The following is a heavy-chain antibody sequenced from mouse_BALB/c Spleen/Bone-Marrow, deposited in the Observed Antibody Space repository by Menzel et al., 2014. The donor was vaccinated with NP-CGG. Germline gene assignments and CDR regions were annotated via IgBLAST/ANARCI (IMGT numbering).Heavy chain of an antibody. CDR1: GFNIKDTY. CDR3: ARPIFL. Sequence: VQLQQSGAELVKPGASVKLSCTASGFNIKDTYMHWVKQRPEQGLEWIGRMDPANGNTKYDPKFQGKATITADTSSNTAHLQLSSLTSEDTAVYYCARPIFLWGQGTSVTVSS. J-gene: IGHJ4*01. CDR2: MDPANGNT. V-gene: IGHV14-3*02.